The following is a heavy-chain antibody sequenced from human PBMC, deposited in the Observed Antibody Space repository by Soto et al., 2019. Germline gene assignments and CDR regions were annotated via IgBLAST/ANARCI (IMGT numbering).Heavy chain of an antibody. V-gene: IGHV3-53*01. CDR3: ATHPGGGGY. CDR1: GFTVSNNY. Sequence: EVQLVESGGGLIQPGGSLRLSCAVSGFTVSNNYMSWVRQAPGKGLEGVSVIYSGGYTAYGDSVKGRFTISRDNSKNKPNHQMNSPGAHDPAFFYRATHPGGGGYWGQGTLVTVSS. D-gene: IGHD3-10*01. CDR2: IYSGGYT. J-gene: IGHJ4*02.